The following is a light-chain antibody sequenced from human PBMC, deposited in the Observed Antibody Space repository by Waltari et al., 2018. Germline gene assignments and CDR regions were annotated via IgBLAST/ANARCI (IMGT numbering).Light chain of an antibody. CDR2: KAS. CDR1: QSISNW. Sequence: DIQMTQSPSTLSASVGDRVTITCRASQSISNWLAWYQQKPGKPPKLVIYKASSLQSGVPSRFSGSGYGTEFTLTIDSRQPDDFATFYCQQYNTYPYTFGQGTKLEIK. J-gene: IGKJ2*01. V-gene: IGKV1-5*03. CDR3: QQYNTYPYT.